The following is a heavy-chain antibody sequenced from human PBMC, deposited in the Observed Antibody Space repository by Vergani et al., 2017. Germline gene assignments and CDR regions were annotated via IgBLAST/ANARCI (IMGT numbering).Heavy chain of an antibody. V-gene: IGHV3-30-3*01. CDR3: ARGASGDYVSSVDY. D-gene: IGHD4-17*01. Sequence: QVQLVESGGGVVQPGRSLRLSCAASGFTFSSYAMHWVRQAPGKGLEWVAVISYDGSNKYYADSVKGRFTISRDNSKNTLYRQMNSLRAEDTAVYYCARGASGDYVSSVDYWGQGTLVTVSS. CDR1: GFTFSSYA. J-gene: IGHJ4*02. CDR2: ISYDGSNK.